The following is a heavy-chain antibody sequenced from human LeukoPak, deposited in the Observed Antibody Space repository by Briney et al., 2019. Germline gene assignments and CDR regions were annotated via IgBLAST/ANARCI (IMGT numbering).Heavy chain of an antibody. J-gene: IGHJ6*03. CDR3: ARDTVVTPQSFLYMDV. V-gene: IGHV1-69*06. CDR2: IIPIFGTA. Sequence: ASVKVSCKASGGTFSSYAISWVRQAPGQGLEWMGGIIPIFGTANYAQKFQGRVTITADKSTSTAHMELSSLRSEDTAVYYCARDTVVTPQSFLYMDVWGKGTTVTVSS. D-gene: IGHD4-23*01. CDR1: GGTFSSYA.